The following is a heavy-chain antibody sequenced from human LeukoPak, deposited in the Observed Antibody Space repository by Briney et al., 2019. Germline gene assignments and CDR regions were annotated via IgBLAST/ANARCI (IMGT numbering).Heavy chain of an antibody. D-gene: IGHD3-3*01. J-gene: IGHJ3*02. CDR1: GYPFTSYG. Sequence: GSVKVSCKASGYPFTSYGISWVRQAPGQGLEWLGWISAYNGNTNYAQKLQGRVTMTTDTSTSTAYMELRSLRSDDTAVYYCARVFWSGHDAFDIWGQGTMVTVSS. CDR2: ISAYNGNT. CDR3: ARVFWSGHDAFDI. V-gene: IGHV1-18*01.